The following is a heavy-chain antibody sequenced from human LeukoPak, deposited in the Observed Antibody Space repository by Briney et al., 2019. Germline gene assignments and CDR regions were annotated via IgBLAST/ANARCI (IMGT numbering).Heavy chain of an antibody. CDR3: ARDYGDYVLSY. V-gene: IGHV1-46*01. Sequence: GASVKVSCKASGYTFISYYMHWVRRAPGQGLEWMGIINPSGGSTSYAQKFQGRVTMTRDTSTSTVYMELSSLRSEDTAVYYCARDYGDYVLSYWGQGTLVTVSS. CDR2: INPSGGST. D-gene: IGHD4-17*01. CDR1: GYTFISYY. J-gene: IGHJ4*02.